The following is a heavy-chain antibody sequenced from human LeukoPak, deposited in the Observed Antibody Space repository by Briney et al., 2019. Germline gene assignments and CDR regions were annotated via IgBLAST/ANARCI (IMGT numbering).Heavy chain of an antibody. J-gene: IGHJ3*02. V-gene: IGHV1-24*01. CDR2: FDPEDGET. Sequence: ASVKVSCKVSGYTLTELSMHWVRQAPGKGLEWMGGFDPEDGETIYAQKFQGRVTMTEDTSTDTAYMELSSLRSEDTAVYYCATDRSGSKAYDAFDIWGQGTMVTVYS. CDR1: GYTLTELS. CDR3: ATDRSGSKAYDAFDI. D-gene: IGHD3-16*01.